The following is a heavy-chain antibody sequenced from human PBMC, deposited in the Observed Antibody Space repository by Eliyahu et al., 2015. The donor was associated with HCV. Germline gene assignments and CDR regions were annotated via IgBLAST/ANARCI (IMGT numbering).Heavy chain of an antibody. J-gene: IGHJ2*01. D-gene: IGHD2-2*01. CDR2: INPNSDGT. V-gene: IGHV1-2*02. CDR1: GYTFTXYY. Sequence: QVQLVQSGAEVKKPGASVKVSCKASGYTFTXYYLHWVRQAPGQGLEGMGWINPNSDGTNYAQKFQGRVTMTRDTSISTVYMELSRLRSDDTAMYYCARVDCSSTSCYLDLVRRNWYFDLWGRGTLVTVSS. CDR3: ARVDCSSTSCYLDLVRRNWYFDL.